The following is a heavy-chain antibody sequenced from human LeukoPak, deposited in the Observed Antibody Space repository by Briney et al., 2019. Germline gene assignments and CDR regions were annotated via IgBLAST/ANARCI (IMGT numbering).Heavy chain of an antibody. CDR2: INPSGSST. Sequence: ASVKVSCKASGYTFTSYYMHWVRQAPGQGLEWMGIINPSGSSTSYAQKFQGRVTMTRDTSTSTVYMELSSLRSEDTAVYYCAREGAGWGSITMVRGVLYYMDVWGKGTTVTVSS. CDR3: AREGAGWGSITMVRGVLYYMDV. J-gene: IGHJ6*03. V-gene: IGHV1-46*01. CDR1: GYTFTSYY. D-gene: IGHD3-10*01.